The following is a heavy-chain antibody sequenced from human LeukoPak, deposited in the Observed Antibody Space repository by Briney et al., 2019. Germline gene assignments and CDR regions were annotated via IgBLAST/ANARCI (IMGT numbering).Heavy chain of an antibody. J-gene: IGHJ4*02. V-gene: IGHV3-73*01. CDR2: IRSKANSYAT. CDR3: TSPHTYYYDSSGYAPGG. D-gene: IGHD3-22*01. Sequence: GGSLRLSCAASGFTFSGSAMHWVRQASGKGLEWVGRIRSKANSYATAYAASVKGRFTISRDDSKNTAYLQMNSLKTEDTAVYYCTSPHTYYYDSSGYAPGGWGQGTLVTVSS. CDR1: GFTFSGSA.